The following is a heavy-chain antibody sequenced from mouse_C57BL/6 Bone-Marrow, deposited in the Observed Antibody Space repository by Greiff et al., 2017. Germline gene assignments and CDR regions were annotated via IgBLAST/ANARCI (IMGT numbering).Heavy chain of an antibody. D-gene: IGHD1-1*01. V-gene: IGHV1-4*01. CDR3: ARTGTVEAYYAMDY. CDR1: GYTFTSYT. Sequence: VQLQQSGAELARPGASVKMSCKASGYTFTSYTMHWVKQRPGQGLEWIGYINPSSGYTKYNQKFKDKATLTADKSSSTAYMQLSSLTSEDSAVYYCARTGTVEAYYAMDYWGQGTSVTVSS. CDR2: INPSSGYT. J-gene: IGHJ4*01.